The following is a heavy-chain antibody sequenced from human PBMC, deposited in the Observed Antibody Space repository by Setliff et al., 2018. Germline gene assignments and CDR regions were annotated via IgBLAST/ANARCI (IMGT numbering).Heavy chain of an antibody. J-gene: IGHJ5*02. Sequence: GGSLGLSCVGSGFTISGYAMTWVRQVPGKGLEWISSIKDSDYSTYYADSVKGRFTISRDNSKNTLYLQMNGLRAEDSALYYCAKDPNGDFFGAFDTWGQGALVTVSS. V-gene: IGHV3-23*05. D-gene: IGHD4-17*01. CDR3: AKDPNGDFFGAFDT. CDR1: GFTISGYA. CDR2: IKDSDYST.